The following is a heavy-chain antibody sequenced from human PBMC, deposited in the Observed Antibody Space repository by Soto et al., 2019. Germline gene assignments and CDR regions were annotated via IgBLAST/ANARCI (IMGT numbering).Heavy chain of an antibody. V-gene: IGHV1-3*01. CDR2: INAGNGNT. D-gene: IGHD1-1*01. J-gene: IGHJ4*02. CDR1: GYTFTSYA. CDR3: ARDRPRSYDLFDY. Sequence: QVQLVQSGAEVKKPGASVKVSCKASGYTFTSYAMHWVRQAPGQRLEWMGWINAGNGNTKYSQKLQGRVTITRDTSASTGYMELSSLRSEDTAVYYCARDRPRSYDLFDYWGQGTLVTVSS.